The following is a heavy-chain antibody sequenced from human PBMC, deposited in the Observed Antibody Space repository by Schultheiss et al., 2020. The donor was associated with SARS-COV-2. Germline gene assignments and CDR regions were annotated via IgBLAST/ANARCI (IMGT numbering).Heavy chain of an antibody. CDR1: GGSISSYY. V-gene: IGHV4-59*12. D-gene: IGHD2-2*01. Sequence: SQTLSLTCTVSGGSISSYYWSWIRQPPGKGLEWIGYIYYSGSTNYNPSLKSRVTISVDTSKNQFSLKLSSVTAADTAVYYCERTRSSTSCYLDVWGKGTTVTVSS. CDR3: ERTRSSTSCYLDV. CDR2: IYYSGST. J-gene: IGHJ6*03.